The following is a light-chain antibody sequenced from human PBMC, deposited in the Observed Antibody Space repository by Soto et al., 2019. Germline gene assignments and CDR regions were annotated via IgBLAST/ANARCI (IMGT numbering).Light chain of an antibody. CDR2: RNN. CDR1: SSNIGSDY. Sequence: QSVLTQPPSASGTPGQRVTISCSGSSSNIGSDYVYWYQQLPGTAPKLLIYRNNYRPSGVPDRFSGSKSGTSASLAISGLRSEDEADYYCAAWDDSLSGRVFGGGTKLTVL. J-gene: IGLJ3*02. CDR3: AAWDDSLSGRV. V-gene: IGLV1-47*01.